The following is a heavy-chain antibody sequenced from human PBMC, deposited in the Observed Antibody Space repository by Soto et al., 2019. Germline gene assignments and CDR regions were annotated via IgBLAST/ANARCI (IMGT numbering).Heavy chain of an antibody. V-gene: IGHV3-11*01. Sequence: GGSLRLSCAASGFTFSDSDVGGIRQAPGKGLEWISYITFSGNTVYYADSLKGRFTISRDNAKNSLYLQMNRLRAEDTAVYYCARVSWREKYGMDVWGQGTTVTVSS. J-gene: IGHJ6*02. CDR1: GFTFSDSD. CDR3: ARVSWREKYGMDV. CDR2: ITFSGNTV.